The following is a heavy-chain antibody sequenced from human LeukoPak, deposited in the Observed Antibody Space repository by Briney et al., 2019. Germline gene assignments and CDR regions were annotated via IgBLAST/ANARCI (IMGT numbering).Heavy chain of an antibody. V-gene: IGHV3-23*01. CDR1: GLTFSSYA. D-gene: IGHD3-22*01. Sequence: GGSLRLSCAVSGLTFSSYALSWVRQAPGKGLEWVSAISGSGGSTYYADSVKGRFTISRDNSKNTLYLQMNSLRAEDTAVYYCARIPIVVITSGGYWGQGTLVTVSS. J-gene: IGHJ4*02. CDR3: ARIPIVVITSGGY. CDR2: ISGSGGST.